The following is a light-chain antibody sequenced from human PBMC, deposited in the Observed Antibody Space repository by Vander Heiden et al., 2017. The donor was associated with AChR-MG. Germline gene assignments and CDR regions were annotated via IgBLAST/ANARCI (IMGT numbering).Light chain of an antibody. Sequence: DIQMTQSPSTLSASVGDRVTITCRASQSISGWLAWYQQKPGKAPNLLIYKASSLERGVSSRFNGSGSGTEFTLTISSLQPDDAATYYCQQYKTYPLTFGGGTKVEIK. CDR2: KAS. CDR1: QSISGW. CDR3: QQYKTYPLT. V-gene: IGKV1-5*03. J-gene: IGKJ4*01.